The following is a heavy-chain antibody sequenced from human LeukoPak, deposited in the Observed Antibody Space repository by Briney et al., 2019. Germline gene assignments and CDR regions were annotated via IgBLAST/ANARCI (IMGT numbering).Heavy chain of an antibody. CDR2: ISGSGGST. CDR1: GFIFSSYA. D-gene: IGHD1-26*01. J-gene: IGHJ3*02. Sequence: GGSLRLSCAASGFIFSSYAMSWVRQAPGKGLEWVSGISGSGGSTYYADSVKGRFTISRDNSKNTLYLQMNSLRAEDTAVYYCARYGRYRAFDIWGPGTVVTVSS. V-gene: IGHV3-23*01. CDR3: ARYGRYRAFDI.